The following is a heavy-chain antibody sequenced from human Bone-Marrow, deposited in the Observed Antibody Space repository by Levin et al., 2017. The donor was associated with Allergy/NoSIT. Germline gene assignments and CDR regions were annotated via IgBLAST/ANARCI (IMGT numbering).Heavy chain of an antibody. CDR2: VFYSGTT. D-gene: IGHD3-10*01. CDR1: GGSIRSDNYY. V-gene: IGHV4-39*01. Sequence: SETLSLTCTVSGGSIRSDNYYWGWIRQPPGTRLEWIGTVFYSGTTHYNPSLRSRVTISVDTSKNQFSLKLRSLTAADTAVYYCARLPYHYYASGSYYSFFDYWGQGTLVTVSS. CDR3: ARLPYHYYASGSYYSFFDY. J-gene: IGHJ4*02.